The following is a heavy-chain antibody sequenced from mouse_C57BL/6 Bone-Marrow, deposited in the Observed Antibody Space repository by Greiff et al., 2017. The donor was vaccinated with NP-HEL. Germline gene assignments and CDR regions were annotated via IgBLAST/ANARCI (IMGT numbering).Heavy chain of an antibody. V-gene: IGHV1-7*01. CDR3: ASPYPWYFDV. CDR1: GYTFTSYW. J-gene: IGHJ1*03. CDR2: INPSSGYT. Sequence: VQLQQSGAELAKPGASVKLSCKASGYTFTSYWMHWVKQRPGQGLEWIGYINPSSGYTKYNQKFKDKATLTADKSSSTAYMQLSSLTYEDSAVSYCASPYPWYFDVWGTAATVTVSS.